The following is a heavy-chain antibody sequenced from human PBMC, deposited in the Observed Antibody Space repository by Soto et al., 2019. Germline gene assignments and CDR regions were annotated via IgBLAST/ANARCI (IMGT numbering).Heavy chain of an antibody. V-gene: IGHV1-46*01. Sequence: ASVKVSCKASGYTFTSYYVHRVRQAPGQGPEWMGIINPSGGSTSYAQKFQGRVTMTRDTSTSTVYMELSSLRSEDTAVYYCARGGLVVVTAIPAWELYYFDYWGQGTLVTVSS. CDR3: ARGGLVVVTAIPAWELYYFDY. CDR2: INPSGGST. J-gene: IGHJ4*02. D-gene: IGHD2-21*02. CDR1: GYTFTSYY.